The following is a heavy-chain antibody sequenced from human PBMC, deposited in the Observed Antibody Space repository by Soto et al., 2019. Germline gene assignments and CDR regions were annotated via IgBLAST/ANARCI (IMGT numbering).Heavy chain of an antibody. CDR3: ARDKGWFGELHYGMDV. CDR2: IYYSGST. J-gene: IGHJ6*02. V-gene: IGHV4-31*03. Sequence: QVQLQESGPGLVKPSQTLSLTCTVSGGSISSGGYYWSWIRQHPGKGLEWIGYIYYSGSTYYNPSLKRRVTISVDTSKNQFSLKLSSVTAADTAVYYCARDKGWFGELHYGMDVWGQGTTVTVSS. D-gene: IGHD3-10*01. CDR1: GGSISSGGYY.